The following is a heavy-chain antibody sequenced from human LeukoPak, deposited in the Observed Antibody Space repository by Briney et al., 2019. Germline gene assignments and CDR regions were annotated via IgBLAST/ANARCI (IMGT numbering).Heavy chain of an antibody. CDR2: IGGSGGNT. CDR3: AKGRTSYYSYAMDI. D-gene: IGHD1-14*01. Sequence: PGGSLRLSCEASGFTFSSNAMSWVRQAPGKGLERVSGIGGSGGNTDYADSVKGRFTISRDNSKNTLCLQMNSLRAEDTAVYYCAKGRTSYYSYAMDIWGQGTTVTVSS. V-gene: IGHV3-23*01. CDR1: GFTFSSNA. J-gene: IGHJ6*02.